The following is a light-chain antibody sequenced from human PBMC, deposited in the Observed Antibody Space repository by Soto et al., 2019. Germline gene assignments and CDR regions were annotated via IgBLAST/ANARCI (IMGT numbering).Light chain of an antibody. CDR3: QQYNNWPPA. CDR2: KAS. CDR1: QSISSW. V-gene: IGKV1-5*03. J-gene: IGKJ4*01. Sequence: QMTQSPSTLSASVGDRVTITCRASQSISSWLAWYQQKPGKAPKLLIYKASTLKSGVPSRFSGSGSGTEFTLTIDSLQSEDFAVYYCQQYNNWPPAFGGGTKVDIK.